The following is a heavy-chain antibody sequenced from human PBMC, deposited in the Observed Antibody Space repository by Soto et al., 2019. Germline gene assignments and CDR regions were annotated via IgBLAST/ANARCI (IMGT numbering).Heavy chain of an antibody. CDR1: VLTFSGYG. D-gene: IGHD4-4*01. CDR2: ISGSGSTT. V-gene: IGHV3-23*01. J-gene: IGHJ5*02. Sequence: EVQLLESGGGLVQPGGSLRLSCAASVLTFSGYGMSWVRQAPGTGLEWVSAISGSGSTTYYADSVKGRFTISRDDSKNILFMQMNSLRAEYTAVYYCVTRSRGLQSTPPRLDAWGQGTRVTVAS. CDR3: VTRSRGLQSTPPRLDA.